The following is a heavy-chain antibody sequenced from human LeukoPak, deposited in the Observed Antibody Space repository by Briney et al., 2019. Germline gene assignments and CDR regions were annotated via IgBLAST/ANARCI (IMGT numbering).Heavy chain of an antibody. D-gene: IGHD3-3*01. CDR3: ARDRSYYDFWSGSNDAFDI. Sequence: SETLPLTCAVYGGSFSGYYWSWIRQHPGKGLEWIGYIYYSGSTYYNPPLKSRVTISVDTSKNQCSLKLSSVTAADTAVYYCARDRSYYDFWSGSNDAFDIWGQGTMVTVSS. CDR2: IYYSGST. CDR1: GGSFSGYY. V-gene: IGHV4-31*11. J-gene: IGHJ3*02.